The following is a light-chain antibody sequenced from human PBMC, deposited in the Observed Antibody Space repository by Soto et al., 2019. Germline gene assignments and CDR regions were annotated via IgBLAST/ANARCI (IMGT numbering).Light chain of an antibody. V-gene: IGKV3-20*01. CDR3: QQYGSSPWT. J-gene: IGKJ1*01. Sequence: ETVITQSPGTLSLSPGERATLSCRASQTIRSNYLAWYRQTPGQAPRLLIYGASNRATGIADRFSGSGSGTDFTLFISRLEPEDFALYNCQQYGSSPWTFGQGTKVEIK. CDR2: GAS. CDR1: QTIRSNY.